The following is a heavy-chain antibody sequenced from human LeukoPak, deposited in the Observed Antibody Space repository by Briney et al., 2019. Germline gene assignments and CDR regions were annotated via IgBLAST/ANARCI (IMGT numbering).Heavy chain of an antibody. D-gene: IGHD1-14*01. CDR1: GFTFSNYW. V-gene: IGHV3-7*04. J-gene: IGHJ2*01. CDR3: SGGPITRSVTNFWYLDL. CDR2: IKQDGSEK. Sequence: GGSLRLSCAATGFTFSNYWMSWVRQAPGKGLEWVANIKQDGSEKNYVDSVKGRFTISRDNAKNSLYLQMNSPRAEDTAVYYGSGGPITRSVTNFWYLDLWGRGTLVTVSS.